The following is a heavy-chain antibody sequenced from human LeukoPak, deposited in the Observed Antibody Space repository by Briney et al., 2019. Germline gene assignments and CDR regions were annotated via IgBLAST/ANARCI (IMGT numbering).Heavy chain of an antibody. CDR3: ARDLAAADTDY. D-gene: IGHD6-13*01. CDR2: INPSGGST. CDR1: GYTFTSYY. J-gene: IGHJ4*02. V-gene: IGHV1-46*01. Sequence: ASVNVSCKASGYTFTSYYMHWVRQAPGQGLEWMGIINPSGGSTSYAQKFQGRVTMTRDTSAGTVYMELSSLRSEDTAVYYCARDLAAADTDYWGQGTLVTVSS.